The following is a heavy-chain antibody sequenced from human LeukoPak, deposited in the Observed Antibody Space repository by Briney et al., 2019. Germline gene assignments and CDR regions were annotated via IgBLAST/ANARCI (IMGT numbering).Heavy chain of an antibody. D-gene: IGHD3-16*01. CDR1: GFTFSSYG. Sequence: GGSLRLSCAASGFTFSSYGMHWVRRAPGKGLEWVAVILNDGSQEKYADSVKGRFTISRDNSKNTLFLQMNSLRAEDTAVYYCARDDALGDNALDIWGQGAMVTVSS. V-gene: IGHV3-33*01. CDR3: ARDDALGDNALDI. CDR2: ILNDGSQE. J-gene: IGHJ3*02.